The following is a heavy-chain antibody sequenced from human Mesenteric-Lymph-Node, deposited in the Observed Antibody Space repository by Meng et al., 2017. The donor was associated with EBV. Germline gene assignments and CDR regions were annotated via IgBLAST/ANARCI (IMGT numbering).Heavy chain of an antibody. V-gene: IGHV1-8*01. J-gene: IGHJ5*02. CDR2: MNPDSANT. CDR1: GYTFTSYE. CDR3: ARMTRGSNWRANWFDP. Sequence: QVQLVQSGAEVKXPXASVKDSXKASGYTFTSYEINWVRQATGQGLEWMGWMNPDSANTGYAEKFQGRVTMTRDTSISTAYMELSSLRSEDTAVYYCARMTRGSNWRANWFDPWGQGTLVTVSS. D-gene: IGHD6-13*01.